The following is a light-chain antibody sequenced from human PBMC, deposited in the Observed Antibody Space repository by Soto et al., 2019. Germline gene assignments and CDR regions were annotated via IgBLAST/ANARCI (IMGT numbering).Light chain of an antibody. CDR1: QTVFYSSNNKNY. Sequence: IILPRSPASLECSLGGRAPINCKSSQTVFYSSNNKNYLAWYQQKPGQPPKLLIYWASARDSGVPDRFSGSGSGTDFTLTISSLQAEDVAIYYCQQYYGTPVTFGQGTKVDIK. CDR2: WAS. J-gene: IGKJ1*01. CDR3: QQYYGTPVT. V-gene: IGKV4-1*01.